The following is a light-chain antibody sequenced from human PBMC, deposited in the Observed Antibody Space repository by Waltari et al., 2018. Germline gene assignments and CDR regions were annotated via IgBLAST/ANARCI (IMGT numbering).Light chain of an antibody. Sequence: QSVLTQPPSLSGAPGQRVTISCTGSSSNIGAGYGVQWYQQFPGTAPKLLIYDNSYRPSGGPSRFSGSQSWTSASLAIPWLQAEDEADYYCQSYDSSLRGFYVFGTGTKVTV. J-gene: IGLJ1*01. CDR1: SSNIGAGYG. CDR3: QSYDSSLRGFYV. V-gene: IGLV1-40*01. CDR2: DNS.